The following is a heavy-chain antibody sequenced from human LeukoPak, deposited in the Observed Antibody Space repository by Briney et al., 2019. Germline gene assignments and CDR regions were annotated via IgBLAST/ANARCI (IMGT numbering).Heavy chain of an antibody. CDR2: IWRDGSTI. J-gene: IGHJ4*02. D-gene: IGHD3-10*01. Sequence: PGRSLRLSCAASGFRFNEHAMHWVRQAPGKGLEWVAVIWRDGSTIYYADSVKGRFTISRDNAKNSLYLQMNSLRAEDTAVYYCARDLEGSGSYYTYYFDYWGQGTLVTVSS. CDR1: GFRFNEHA. V-gene: IGHV3-33*01. CDR3: ARDLEGSGSYYTYYFDY.